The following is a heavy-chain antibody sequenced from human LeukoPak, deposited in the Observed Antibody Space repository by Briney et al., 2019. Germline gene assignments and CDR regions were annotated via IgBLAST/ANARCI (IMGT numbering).Heavy chain of an antibody. CDR3: ARVYLGRLTAGYFDH. J-gene: IGHJ4*02. Sequence: GGSLRLSCAASGFIFSSYWMTWVRQAPGKGLEWVAVISDDGRHNYYADSVKGRFTISSDNSKSTLYLQMNSLRDDDSAAYFCARVYLGRLTAGYFDHWGQGTQVTVSP. CDR2: ISDDGRHN. V-gene: IGHV3-30*03. CDR1: GFIFSSYW. D-gene: IGHD2-8*01.